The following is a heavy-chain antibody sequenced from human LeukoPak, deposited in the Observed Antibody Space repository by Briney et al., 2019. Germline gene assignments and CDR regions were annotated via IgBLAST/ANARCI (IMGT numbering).Heavy chain of an antibody. V-gene: IGHV3-48*04. Sequence: GGSLRLSCAASEFPFNGYWMSWVRQAPGKGLEWVSYISSSGSTIYYADSVKGRFTISRDNAKNSLYLQMNSLRAEDTAVYYCAKIQGWFNAAFHIGGQGTMVTVSS. D-gene: IGHD6-19*01. CDR3: AKIQGWFNAAFHI. CDR1: EFPFNGYW. CDR2: ISSSGSTI. J-gene: IGHJ3*02.